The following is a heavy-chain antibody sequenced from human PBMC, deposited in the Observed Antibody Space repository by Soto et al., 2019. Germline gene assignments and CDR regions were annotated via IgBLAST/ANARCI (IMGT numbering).Heavy chain of an antibody. D-gene: IGHD3-22*01. CDR1: GFTFANTW. Sequence: EVELVESGGGLVEPGGSLRLSCAASGFTFANTWMTWVRQAPGKGLEWVGRIKSYVDGGTTDYTAPVKGRFTISRDDSNNMVFREMSNLRTEDTAVYYCTTHSYYERSWWGQGTLVTVSS. CDR3: TTHSYYERSW. V-gene: IGHV3-15*01. J-gene: IGHJ1*01. CDR2: IKSYVDGGTT.